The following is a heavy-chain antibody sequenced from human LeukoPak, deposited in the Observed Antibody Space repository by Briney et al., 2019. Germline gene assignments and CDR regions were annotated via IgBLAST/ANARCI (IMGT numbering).Heavy chain of an antibody. D-gene: IGHD5-18*01. V-gene: IGHV3-23*01. CDR2: ISGSGGST. CDR1: GFTFSGQA. CDR3: AKDGGYIWNVRGGFFDY. J-gene: IGHJ4*02. Sequence: GGSLRLSCAASGFTFSGQAVSWVRQAPGKGLEWVSGISGSGGSTYYADSVKGRFTISRDNSKNTLYLQMNSLRAEDTAVYYCAKDGGYIWNVRGGFFDYWGQGTLVTVSS.